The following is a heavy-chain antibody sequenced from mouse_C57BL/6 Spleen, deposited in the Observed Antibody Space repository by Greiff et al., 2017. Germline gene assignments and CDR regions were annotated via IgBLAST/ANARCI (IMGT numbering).Heavy chain of an antibody. V-gene: IGHV5-16*01. Sequence: EVKLVESEGGLVQPGSSMKLSCTASGFTFSDYYMAWVRQVPEKGLEWVANINYDGSSTYYLDSLKSRFIISRDNAKNILYLQMSSLKSEDTATYYCARGWLLRYFDVWGTGTTVTVSS. CDR3: ARGWLLRYFDV. CDR2: INYDGSST. D-gene: IGHD2-3*01. J-gene: IGHJ1*03. CDR1: GFTFSDYY.